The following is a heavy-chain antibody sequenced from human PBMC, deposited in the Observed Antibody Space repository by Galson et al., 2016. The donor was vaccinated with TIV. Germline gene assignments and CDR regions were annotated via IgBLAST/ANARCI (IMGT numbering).Heavy chain of an antibody. J-gene: IGHJ6*02. CDR1: GYSISSGYY. CDR3: VREGSTVTMHHYFGMDV. V-gene: IGHV4-38-2*02. D-gene: IGHD4-17*01. CDR2: IYHSGST. Sequence: SETLSLTCAVSGYSISSGYYWGWVRQGKGLEWIGSIYHSGSTYHNPSLKSRLTMSVDTSKNQFSLKLSSVSAADTAVYYCVREGSTVTMHHYFGMDVWGQGTSVTVSS.